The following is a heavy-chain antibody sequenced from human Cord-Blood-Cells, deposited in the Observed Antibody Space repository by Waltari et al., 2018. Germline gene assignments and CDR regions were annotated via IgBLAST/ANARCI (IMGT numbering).Heavy chain of an antibody. CDR1: GFTCSSYW. D-gene: IGHD1-26*01. Sequence: EMQLVESGGGLVQPGGSLRLSCAASGFTCSSYWMSWVCQDPGKGLEWVANIKQDGSEKYYVDSVKGRFTISRDNAKNSLYLQMNSLRAEDTAVYYCARGSGSGSYYYYYYMDVWGKGTTVTVSS. CDR3: ARGSGSGSYYYYYYMDV. V-gene: IGHV3-7*01. CDR2: IKQDGSEK. J-gene: IGHJ6*03.